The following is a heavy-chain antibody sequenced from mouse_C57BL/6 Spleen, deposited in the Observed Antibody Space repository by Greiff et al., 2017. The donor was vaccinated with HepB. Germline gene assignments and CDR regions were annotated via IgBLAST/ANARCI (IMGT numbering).Heavy chain of an antibody. CDR2: IRLKSDNYAT. CDR1: GFTFSNYW. D-gene: IGHD2-4*01. V-gene: IGHV6-3*01. J-gene: IGHJ3*01. Sequence: EVKLVESGGGLVQPGGSMKLSCVASGFTFSNYWMNWVRQSPEKGLEWVAQIRLKSDNYATHYAESVKGRFTISRDDSKSSVYLQMNNLRAEDTGIYYCTAEIYYDYARFAYWGQGTLVTVSA. CDR3: TAEIYYDYARFAY.